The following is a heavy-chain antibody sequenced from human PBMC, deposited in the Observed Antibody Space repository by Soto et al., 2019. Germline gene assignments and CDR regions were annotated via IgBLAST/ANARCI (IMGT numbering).Heavy chain of an antibody. D-gene: IGHD6-13*01. CDR3: EREGPAAHY. J-gene: IGHJ4*02. CDR1: CYTFTSYD. Sequence: QVQLVQSGAEVKKPGASVKVSCKASCYTFTSYDISWVRQAPGQGLEWMGWISAYNGNTNYAQQLQGRATMTTDTSTRTACMELRSLRSADPAVSYCEREGPAAHYWGQGPRVTVSS. CDR2: ISAYNGNT. V-gene: IGHV1-18*01.